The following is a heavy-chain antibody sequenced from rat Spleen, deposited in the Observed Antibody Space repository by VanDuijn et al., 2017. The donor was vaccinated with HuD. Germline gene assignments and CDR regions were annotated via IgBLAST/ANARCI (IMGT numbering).Heavy chain of an antibody. D-gene: IGHD5-1*01. Sequence: EVQLVESGGGLVQPGRSLKLSCTASGFTFSNYGMAWVRQAPTKGLEWVAYISPGGGSTYYRDSVKDRFTISRDNAKSTLYLQMDSLRSEDTATYYCTTDRLGADYFDYWGQGVMVTVSS. J-gene: IGHJ2*01. CDR1: GFTFSNYG. V-gene: IGHV5-27*01. CDR2: ISPGGGST. CDR3: TTDRLGADYFDY.